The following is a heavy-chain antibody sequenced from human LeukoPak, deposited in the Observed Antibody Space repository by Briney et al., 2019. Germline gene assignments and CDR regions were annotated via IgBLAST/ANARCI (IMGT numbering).Heavy chain of an antibody. D-gene: IGHD6-13*01. CDR3: ARVGPWIAAAGTGSRYYYYYMDV. CDR1: GYSISSGYY. V-gene: IGHV4-38-2*02. CDR2: IYHSGST. Sequence: PSETLSLTCTVSGYSISSGYYWGWIRQPPGKGLEWIGSIYHSGSTYYNPSLKSRVTISVDTSKNQFSLKLSSVTAADTAVYYCARVGPWIAAAGTGSRYYYYYMDVWGKGTTVTVSS. J-gene: IGHJ6*03.